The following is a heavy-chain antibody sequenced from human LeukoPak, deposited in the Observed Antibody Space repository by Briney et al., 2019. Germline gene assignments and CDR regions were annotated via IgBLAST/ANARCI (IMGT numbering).Heavy chain of an antibody. CDR2: INSDGSST. D-gene: IGHD5-24*01. CDR1: GFTFSSYW. J-gene: IGHJ4*02. CDR3: AREGRGGIDGYNIEDTK. V-gene: IGHV3-74*01. Sequence: GGSLRLSCAASGFTFSSYWMHWVRQAPGKGLVWVSRINSDGSSTSYADSVKGRFTISRDNAKNTLYLQMNSLRAEDTAVYYCAREGRGGIDGYNIEDTKWGQGTLVTVSS.